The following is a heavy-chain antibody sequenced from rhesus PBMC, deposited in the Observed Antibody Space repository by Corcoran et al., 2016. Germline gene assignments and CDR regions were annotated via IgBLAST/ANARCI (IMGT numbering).Heavy chain of an antibody. Sequence: QVTLKESGPARVKPTQTLTLTGTFSGFSLSTSGMGVGWIRKPPRKALELLASIYWDDDKYYSTSLKSRLTISKDTSKNQVILTMTNMDPVDTATYYCARDTGVIHRKLGYWGQGVLVTVSS. J-gene: IGHJ4*01. CDR3: ARDTGVIHRKLGY. D-gene: IGHD3-22*01. V-gene: IGHV2S1*01. CDR1: GFSLSTSGMG. CDR2: IYWDDDK.